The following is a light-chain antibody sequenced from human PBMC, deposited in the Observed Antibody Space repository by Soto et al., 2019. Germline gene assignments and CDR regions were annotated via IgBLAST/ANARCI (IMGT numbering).Light chain of an antibody. CDR3: QSYDSSLSGVV. J-gene: IGLJ2*01. CDR1: SSNIGAGYD. V-gene: IGLV1-40*01. CDR2: NSA. Sequence: QSVLTQPPSVSGAPGQGVTISCTGSSSNIGAGYDVHWYQRLPGTAPTLLIYNSAIRPSGVPGRFSGSKSGTSASLAITGLQAEDEADYYCQSYDSSLSGVVFGGGTKVTVL.